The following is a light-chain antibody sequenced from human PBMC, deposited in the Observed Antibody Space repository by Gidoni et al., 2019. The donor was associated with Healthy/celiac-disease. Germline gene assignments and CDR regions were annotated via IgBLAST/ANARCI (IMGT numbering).Light chain of an antibody. V-gene: IGKV3-11*01. CDR1: QSVSSY. CDR3: QQRSNWPPALT. J-gene: IGKJ4*01. Sequence: EIVLTQSPATLSLSPGERATLSCRASQSVSSYLAWYQQKPGQAPRLLIYDASNRATGIPARFSGSGSGTDVTLTISSLEREDFAVYYCQQRSNWPPALTFGGGTKVEIK. CDR2: DAS.